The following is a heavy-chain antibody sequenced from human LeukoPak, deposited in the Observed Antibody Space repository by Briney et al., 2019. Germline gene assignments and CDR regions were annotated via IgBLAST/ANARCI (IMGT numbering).Heavy chain of an antibody. Sequence: GGSLRLSCAASGFTFSASAMHWVRQASGKGLEWVGRIRSKTYNYATTYAASVQDRFTISRDESKNTAYLQMNSLKTDDTAVYYCTASAGMVVLGHWGQGTLVTVSS. D-gene: IGHD2-21*01. J-gene: IGHJ4*02. V-gene: IGHV3-73*01. CDR1: GFTFSASA. CDR2: IRSKTYNYAT. CDR3: TASAGMVVLGH.